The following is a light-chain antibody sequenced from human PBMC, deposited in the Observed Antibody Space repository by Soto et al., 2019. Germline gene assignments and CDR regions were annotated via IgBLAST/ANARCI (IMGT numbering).Light chain of an antibody. V-gene: IGLV6-57*02. CDR2: EDN. J-gene: IGLJ3*02. CDR3: QSYDTVWV. CDR1: GGNIASNY. Sequence: NFMLTQPHSVSESPGQTVTISCSASGGNIASNYVQWYQQRPGSVPTTVIYEDNRRPSGVPDRFSGSVDSSSNSASRTISGLKTEDEADYYGQSYDTVWVFGGGTKLTVL.